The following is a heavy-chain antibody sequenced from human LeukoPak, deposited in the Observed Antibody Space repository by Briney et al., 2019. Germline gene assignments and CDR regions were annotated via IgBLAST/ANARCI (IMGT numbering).Heavy chain of an antibody. CDR1: GFTFSSYS. D-gene: IGHD1-26*01. CDR2: ISSSSSYI. J-gene: IGHJ3*01. V-gene: IGHV3-21*04. CDR3: ARDRGIVGAPQF. Sequence: PGGSLRLSCAASGFTFSSYSMNWVRQAPGKGLEWVSSISSSSSYIYYADSVKGRFTISRDNAKNSLFLQMNNLRADDTAVYYCARDRGIVGAPQFWGQGTMVTVSS.